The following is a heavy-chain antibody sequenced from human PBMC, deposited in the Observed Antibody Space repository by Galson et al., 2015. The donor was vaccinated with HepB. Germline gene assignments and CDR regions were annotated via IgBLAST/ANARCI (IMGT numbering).Heavy chain of an antibody. CDR1: GFTFSSPW. D-gene: IGHD5-24*01. Sequence: SLRLSCAASGFTFSSPWMNWVRQPPGKGLEWVALIRGDGTEKHYVDSVKGRFTISRDNAKNSVYLQMKSLRAEDTAVYYCVGGAGWLLDSWGQGTLVTVSS. J-gene: IGHJ4*02. CDR2: IRGDGTEK. CDR3: VGGAGWLLDS. V-gene: IGHV3-7*01.